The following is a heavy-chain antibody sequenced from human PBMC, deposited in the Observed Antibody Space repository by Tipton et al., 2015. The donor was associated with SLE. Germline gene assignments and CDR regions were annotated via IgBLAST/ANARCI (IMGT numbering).Heavy chain of an antibody. D-gene: IGHD2-21*02. CDR3: ARDGGAYCGGDCYSDAFDI. Sequence: TLSLTCAVYGGSFSGYYWSWIRQPPGKGLEWIGEINHSGSTNYNPSLKSRVTISVDTSKNQFSLKLSSVTAADTAVYYCARDGGAYCGGDCYSDAFDIWGQGTMVTVSS. CDR2: INHSGST. J-gene: IGHJ3*02. CDR1: GGSFSGYY. V-gene: IGHV4-34*01.